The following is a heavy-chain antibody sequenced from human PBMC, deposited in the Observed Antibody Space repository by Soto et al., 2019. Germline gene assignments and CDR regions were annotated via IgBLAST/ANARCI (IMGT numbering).Heavy chain of an antibody. V-gene: IGHV1-69*13. J-gene: IGHJ4*02. CDR1: GYTFTSYY. Sequence: SVKVSCKASGYTFTSYYMHWVRQAPGQGLEWMGGIIPIFGTANYAQKFQGRVTITADESTSTAYMELSSLRSEDTAVYYCNWNGPDYWGQGTMVTVSS. CDR3: NWNGPDY. CDR2: IIPIFGTA. D-gene: IGHD1-1*01.